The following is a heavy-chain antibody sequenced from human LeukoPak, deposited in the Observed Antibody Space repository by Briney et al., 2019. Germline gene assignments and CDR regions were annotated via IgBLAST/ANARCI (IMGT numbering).Heavy chain of an antibody. CDR1: GFTFDDHT. J-gene: IGHJ4*02. CDR2: ISWDGGVT. CDR3: AKSDHRGDGFNYDY. D-gene: IGHD5-24*01. Sequence: GGSLRLSCAASGFTFDDHTMHWVRQAPGKGLEWVSLISWDGGVTKYAGSVKGRFTISGDNTKKSLYLQMNSLRTEDTALYYCAKSDHRGDGFNYDYWGQGTLVTVSS. V-gene: IGHV3-43*01.